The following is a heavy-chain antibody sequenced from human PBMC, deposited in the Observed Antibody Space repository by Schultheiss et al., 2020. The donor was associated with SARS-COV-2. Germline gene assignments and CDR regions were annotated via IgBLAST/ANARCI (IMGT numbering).Heavy chain of an antibody. Sequence: GGSLRLSCAASGFTFSSYAMSWVRQAPGKGLEWVSYISSSSSTIYYADSVKGRFTISRDNAKNSLYLQMNSLRDEDTAVYYCASFLARNYYGSGEPYYYYGMDVWGQGTTVTVSS. CDR3: ASFLARNYYGSGEPYYYYGMDV. CDR1: GFTFSSYA. J-gene: IGHJ6*02. D-gene: IGHD3-10*01. CDR2: ISSSSSTI. V-gene: IGHV3-48*02.